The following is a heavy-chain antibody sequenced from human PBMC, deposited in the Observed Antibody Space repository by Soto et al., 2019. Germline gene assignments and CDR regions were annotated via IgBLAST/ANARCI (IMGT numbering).Heavy chain of an antibody. CDR2: IYYSGST. Sequence: PSETLSLTCTVSGGSISSYYWSWIRQPPGKGLEWIGYIYYSGSTNYNPSLKSRVTISVDTSKNQFSLKLSSVTAADTAVYYCARAKYYGSGSYIGYWGQGTLVTVSS. CDR1: GGSISSYY. J-gene: IGHJ4*02. V-gene: IGHV4-59*01. CDR3: ARAKYYGSGSYIGY. D-gene: IGHD3-10*01.